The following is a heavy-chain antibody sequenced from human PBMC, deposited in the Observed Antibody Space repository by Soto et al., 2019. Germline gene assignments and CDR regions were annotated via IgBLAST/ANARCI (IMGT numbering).Heavy chain of an antibody. D-gene: IGHD2-2*01. J-gene: IGHJ5*02. CDR1: GGSISSGDYC. V-gene: IGHV4-30-4*01. CDR3: ARELIVVVPAALFGPLNWFDP. Sequence: SETLSLTCTVSGGSISSGDYCWSWIRQPPGKGLEWIGYIYYSGSTYYNPSLKSRVTISVDTSKNQFSLKLSSVTAADTAVYYCARELIVVVPAALFGPLNWFDPWGQGTLVTVSS. CDR2: IYYSGST.